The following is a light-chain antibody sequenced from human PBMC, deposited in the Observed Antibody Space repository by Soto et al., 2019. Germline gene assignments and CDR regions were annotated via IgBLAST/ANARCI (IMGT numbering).Light chain of an antibody. J-gene: IGKJ4*01. CDR2: TAS. V-gene: IGKV1-39*01. Sequence: DIQMTQSPSSLSASVGDRVTITCRASQSISTYLNWYQHKPGKAPKLLIYTASSLQSGVPSRFSGSGSGTHFTLTISSLQPGDFAPYYCQQSYSSPLTFGGGNKVEIK. CDR1: QSISTY. CDR3: QQSYSSPLT.